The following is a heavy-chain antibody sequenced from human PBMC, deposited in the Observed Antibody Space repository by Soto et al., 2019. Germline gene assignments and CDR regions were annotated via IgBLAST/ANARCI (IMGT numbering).Heavy chain of an antibody. CDR3: TTDPAGFCRGRSCYWFAP. V-gene: IGHV3-15*07. Sequence: PGGSLRLCCAASGFTFSNDWMNWVRQAPGKGLEWVGRIKSKTDGGTTDYAAPVKGRFTISRDDSKNTLFLQMNSLKTEDTAVYYCTTDPAGFCRGRSCYWFAPWGQGT. D-gene: IGHD2-15*01. J-gene: IGHJ5*02. CDR2: IKSKTDGGTT. CDR1: GFTFSNDW.